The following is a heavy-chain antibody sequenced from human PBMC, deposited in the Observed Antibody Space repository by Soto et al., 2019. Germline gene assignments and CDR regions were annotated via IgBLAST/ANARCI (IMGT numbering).Heavy chain of an antibody. CDR3: ARGFMARGRDSNWFDP. CDR2: INGDGRST. V-gene: IGHV3-74*01. J-gene: IGHJ5*02. D-gene: IGHD3-10*01. CDR1: GFIFSSYW. Sequence: GGSLRLSCAASGFIFSSYWMHWVRQAPGKGPVWVGRINGDGRSTRYADSVKGRFTISRDNAKNTLYLQMDSLRAEDTAVYYCARGFMARGRDSNWFDPWGQGTVVTVSS.